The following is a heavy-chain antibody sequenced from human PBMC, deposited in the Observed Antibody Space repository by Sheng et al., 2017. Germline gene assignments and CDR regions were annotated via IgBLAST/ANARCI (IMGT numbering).Heavy chain of an antibody. CDR2: ISPNSNYI. Sequence: EMQLVESGGGLVKPGGSLTLSCAASGFTFSSYRMNWVRQAPGKGLEWVSSISPNSNYIYYVDSVKGRFTISRDNAKNSVYLQMNSLSAEDTAVYYCARTGHYYDPLDDSWGQGTLVTVSS. CDR3: ARTGHYYDPLDDS. CDR1: GFTFSSYR. J-gene: IGHJ4*02. V-gene: IGHV3-21*01. D-gene: IGHD3-22*01.